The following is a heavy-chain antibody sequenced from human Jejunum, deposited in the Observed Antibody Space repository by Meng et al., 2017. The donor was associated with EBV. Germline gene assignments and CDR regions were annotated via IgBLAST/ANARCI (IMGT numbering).Heavy chain of an antibody. CDR1: GFTFSTSD. V-gene: IGHV3-23*01. Sequence: LESGGGAVQAGWSLRLSCEASGFTFSTSDMSWVRQAPGMGLQWVSGITYSGGTTYYADSVKGRFTISRDNSKNTVSLQMNSLRAEDTAVYYCAKESSATKFFDYWGQGTLVTVSS. D-gene: IGHD3-22*01. CDR2: ITYSGGTT. CDR3: AKESSATKFFDY. J-gene: IGHJ4*02.